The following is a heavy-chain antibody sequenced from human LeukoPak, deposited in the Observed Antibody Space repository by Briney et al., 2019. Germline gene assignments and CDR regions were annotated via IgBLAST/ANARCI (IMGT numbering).Heavy chain of an antibody. V-gene: IGHV4-4*02. Sequence: GSLRLSCAASGFTFSSYAMSWVRQPPGKGLEWIGEIYHSGSTNYNPSLKSRVTISVDKSKNQFSLKLSSVTAADTAVYYCARSSYYDSPKHREFDYWGQGTLVTVSS. J-gene: IGHJ4*02. CDR3: ARSSYYDSPKHREFDY. D-gene: IGHD3-22*01. CDR2: IYHSGST. CDR1: GFTFSSYAM.